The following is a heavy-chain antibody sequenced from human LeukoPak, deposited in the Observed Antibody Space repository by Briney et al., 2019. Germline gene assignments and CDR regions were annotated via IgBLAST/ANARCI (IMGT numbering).Heavy chain of an antibody. CDR3: AREAYYYDSSGYYPHYFDY. CDR2: ISSSSSYI. Sequence: PGGSLRLSCAASGFTFSSYSMNWVRQAPGKGLEWVSYISSSSSYIYYADSVKGRFTISRDNAKNSLYLQMNSLRAEDTAAYYCAREAYYYDSSGYYPHYFDYWGQGTLVTVSS. V-gene: IGHV3-21*01. CDR1: GFTFSSYS. D-gene: IGHD3-22*01. J-gene: IGHJ4*02.